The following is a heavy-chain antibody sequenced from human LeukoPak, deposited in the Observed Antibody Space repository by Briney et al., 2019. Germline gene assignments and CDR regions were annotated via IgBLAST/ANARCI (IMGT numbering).Heavy chain of an antibody. CDR2: IGGGPV. V-gene: IGHV3-23*01. CDR1: GFTFSNYA. J-gene: IGHJ3*02. Sequence: GGSLRLSCAASGFTFSNYAMTWVRQAPGKGLEWVSTIGGGPVYYTDSAKGRFTISRDDSKSTLFLQMNSLRAEDTAIYYCAKDSFSHNGIYDAFDIWGQGTLVTVSS. D-gene: IGHD2-8*01. CDR3: AKDSFSHNGIYDAFDI.